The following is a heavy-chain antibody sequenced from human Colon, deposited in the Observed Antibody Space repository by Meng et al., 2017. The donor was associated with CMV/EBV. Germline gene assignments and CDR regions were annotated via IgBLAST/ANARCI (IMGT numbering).Heavy chain of an antibody. V-gene: IGHV3-48*03. CDR2: ISSSGSTI. CDR3: ARLYCSSTSCSVYYYYYGMDV. CDR1: GFTFSSYE. J-gene: IGHJ6*02. D-gene: IGHD2-2*01. Sequence: GESLKISCAASGFTFSSYEMNWVRQAPGKGLEWVSYISSSGSTIYYADSVKGRFTISRDNAKNSLYLQMNSLRAEDTAVYYCARLYCSSTSCSVYYYYYGMDVWAKGPRSPSP.